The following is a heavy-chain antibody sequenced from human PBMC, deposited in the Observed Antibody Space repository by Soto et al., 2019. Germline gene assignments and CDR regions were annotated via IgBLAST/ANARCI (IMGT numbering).Heavy chain of an antibody. CDR1: GGSINSASYH. CDR2: IFSTGST. V-gene: IGHV4-31*03. CDR3: ARLDYGDSAFDS. Sequence: QVQLQESGPGLVQPSETLSLTCSVSGGSINSASYHWSWLRQHPGKGLEFIGYIFSTGSTYYNPSLETRLTISVDTSKNHVSLRLNAVTAADTAVYYCARLDYGDSAFDSWGRGILVTVSS. J-gene: IGHJ4*02. D-gene: IGHD4-17*01.